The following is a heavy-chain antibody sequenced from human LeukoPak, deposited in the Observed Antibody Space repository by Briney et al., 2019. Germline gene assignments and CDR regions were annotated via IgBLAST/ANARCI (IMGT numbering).Heavy chain of an antibody. J-gene: IGHJ6*03. CDR2: IKSKTDGGTT. Sequence: SGGSLRLSCAASGFTFSNAWMSWVRQAPGKGLEWVGRIKSKTDGGTTDYAAPVKGRFTSSRDDSKNTLYLQMNSLKTENTALYYCTTDLQWLVPVGYQYYIDVWGKGTTVTVSS. CDR3: TTDLQWLVPVGYQYYIDV. V-gene: IGHV3-15*01. CDR1: GFTFSNAW. D-gene: IGHD6-19*01.